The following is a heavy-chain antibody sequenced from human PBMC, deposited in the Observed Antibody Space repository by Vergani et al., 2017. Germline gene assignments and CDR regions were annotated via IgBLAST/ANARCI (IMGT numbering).Heavy chain of an antibody. CDR3: ARDYGDYGGAFDI. V-gene: IGHV4-39*02. CDR1: GGSISSSSYY. D-gene: IGHD4-17*01. J-gene: IGHJ3*02. CDR2: IYYSGST. Sequence: QLQLQESGPGLVKPSETLSLTCTVSGGSISSSSYYWGWIRQPPGKGLEWIGRIYYSGSTYYNPSLKSRVTISVDTSKNQFSLKLSSVTAADTAVYYCARDYGDYGGAFDIWGQGTMVTVSS.